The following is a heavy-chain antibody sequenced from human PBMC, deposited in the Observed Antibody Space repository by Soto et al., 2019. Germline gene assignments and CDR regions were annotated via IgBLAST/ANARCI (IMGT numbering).Heavy chain of an antibody. D-gene: IGHD4-17*01. CDR1: GFTFSNYW. V-gene: IGHV3-74*01. Sequence: EVQLAESGGGLVQPGGSLRLSCAASGFTFSNYWMHWVRQAPGKGLVWVSRISTDGTTTSYADSVKGRFTISRDNAKNTLYLQMNSLRAEATAVYYCARDGWVMNTVTPRRYDYWGQGTLVTVSS. J-gene: IGHJ4*02. CDR3: ARDGWVMNTVTPRRYDY. CDR2: ISTDGTTT.